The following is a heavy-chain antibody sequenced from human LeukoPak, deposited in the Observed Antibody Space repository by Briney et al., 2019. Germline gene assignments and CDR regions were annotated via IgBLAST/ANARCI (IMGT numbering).Heavy chain of an antibody. V-gene: IGHV3-21*01. CDR2: IDTSGSYI. CDR3: ARGRSITLLRGVAMSDGFDI. D-gene: IGHD3-10*01. CDR1: GFTFSTYS. J-gene: IGHJ3*02. Sequence: GGSLRLSCAASGFTFSTYSMNWVRQAPGKGLEWVSFIDTSGSYIYYGESMKGRFTISRDNAKNSLYLQMNGLRAEDTAVYYCARGRSITLLRGVAMSDGFDIWGQGTMVAVSS.